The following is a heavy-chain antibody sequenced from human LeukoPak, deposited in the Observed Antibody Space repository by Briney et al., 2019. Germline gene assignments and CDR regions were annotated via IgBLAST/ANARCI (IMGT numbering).Heavy chain of an antibody. CDR1: GYTFTGYY. J-gene: IGHJ6*03. V-gene: IGHV1-2*02. CDR2: INPNSGGT. CDR3: ATAAMVRGVIIPYYYYYYMDV. D-gene: IGHD3-10*01. Sequence: ASVKVSCKASGYTFTGYYMHWVRQAPGQGLEWMGWINPNSGGTNYAQKFQGRVTMTRDTSISTAYMELSRLRSDDTAVYYCATAAMVRGVIIPYYYYYYMDVWGKGTTVTISS.